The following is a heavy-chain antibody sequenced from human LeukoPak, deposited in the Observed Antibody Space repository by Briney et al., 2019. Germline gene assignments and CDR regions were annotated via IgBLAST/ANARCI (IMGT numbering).Heavy chain of an antibody. CDR2: INHSGST. Sequence: SETLSLTCAVYGGSFSGYYWSWIRQPPGKGLEWIGEINHSGSTNYNPSLKSRDTISVDTSKNQFSLKLSSVAAADTAVYYCARGRDYDYVWGSYHPKYFDYWGRGTLVTVSS. V-gene: IGHV4-34*01. CDR1: GGSFSGYY. D-gene: IGHD3-16*02. CDR3: ARGRDYDYVWGSYHPKYFDY. J-gene: IGHJ4*02.